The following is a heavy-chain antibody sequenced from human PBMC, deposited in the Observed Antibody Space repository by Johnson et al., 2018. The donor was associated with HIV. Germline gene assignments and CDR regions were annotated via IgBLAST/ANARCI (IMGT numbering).Heavy chain of an antibody. Sequence: VLLLESGGGAVQPGRSLRLYCAVSEFTVTNYAMHWVRLAPGKGLQWVAVISYGGDNKYYGHSVKGRFTISRDNSKNTLYLQMNSLRAEDTAVYYCAKVQGFRRAFDIWGQGTMVTVSS. CDR2: ISYGGDNK. CDR1: EFTVTNYA. D-gene: IGHD2-15*01. V-gene: IGHV3-30*04. CDR3: AKVQGFRRAFDI. J-gene: IGHJ3*02.